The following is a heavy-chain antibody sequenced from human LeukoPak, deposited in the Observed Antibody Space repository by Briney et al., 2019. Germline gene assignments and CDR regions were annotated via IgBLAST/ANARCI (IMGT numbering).Heavy chain of an antibody. CDR3: ARDRAGITTVRRVTTPPTCWFDP. Sequence: ASVEVSCKASGYTFTGYYMHWVRQAPGQGLEWMGWINPNSGGTNYAQKFQGRVTMTRDTSISTAHMEMSTLRSDDTAVYYCARDRAGITTVRRVTTPPTCWFDPWGQGTLVTVSS. J-gene: IGHJ5*02. D-gene: IGHD3-10*01. V-gene: IGHV1-2*02. CDR2: INPNSGGT. CDR1: GYTFTGYY.